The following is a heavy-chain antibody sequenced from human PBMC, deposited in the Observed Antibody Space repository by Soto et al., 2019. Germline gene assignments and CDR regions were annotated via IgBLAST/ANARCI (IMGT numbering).Heavy chain of an antibody. D-gene: IGHD3-10*01. J-gene: IGHJ4*02. CDR2: IWYDGSNK. CDR3: ARDKYYYGGGFDY. CDR1: GFTFSSYC. Sequence: PGGSLRLSCAASGFTFSSYCMHWVRQAPGKGLEWVAVIWYDGSNKYYADSVKGRFTISRDNSKNTLYLQMNSLRAEDTAVYYCARDKYYYGGGFDYWGQGTLVTVSS. V-gene: IGHV3-33*01.